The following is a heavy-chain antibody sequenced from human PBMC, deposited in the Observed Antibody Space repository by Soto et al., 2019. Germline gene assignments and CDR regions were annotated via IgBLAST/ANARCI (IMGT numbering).Heavy chain of an antibody. CDR1: GDSVSSDSAA. CDR2: AYYRSKWYI. J-gene: IGHJ6*02. V-gene: IGHV6-1*01. CDR3: VRSRVFIAVTSVTNYYYYSGMDV. D-gene: IGHD6-19*01. Sequence: SQTLSLTCAISGDSVSSDSAAWNWIRQSPSRGLEWLGRAYYRSKWYIEYAPSVNSRITINPDTSKNQLSLQLISVNPEDTAVYYCVRSRVFIAVTSVTNYYYYSGMDVWGQETTVTVSS.